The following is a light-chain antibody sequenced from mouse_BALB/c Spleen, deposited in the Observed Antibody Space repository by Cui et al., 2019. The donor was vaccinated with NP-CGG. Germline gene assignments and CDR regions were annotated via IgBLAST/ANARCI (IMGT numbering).Light chain of an antibody. J-gene: IGLJ1*01. CDR1: TGAVTTSNY. Sequence: VLCQGSALTTSPGETVTFTCRSSTGAVTTSNYANWVQEKPDHLFTGLIGGTNNRAPGVPTRFSGSLIGDKAALTITGAQTEDEAIYFCALWYSNHWVFGGGTKLTVL. CDR3: ALWYSNHWV. V-gene: IGLV1*01. CDR2: GTN.